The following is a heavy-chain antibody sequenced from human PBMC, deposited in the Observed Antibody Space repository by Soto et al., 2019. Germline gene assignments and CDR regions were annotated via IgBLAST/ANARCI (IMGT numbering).Heavy chain of an antibody. V-gene: IGHV3-33*01. Sequence: GGSLRLSCAASGFIFSNYGMHWVRQAPGKGLEWVAVIWYDGSNKYYADSVKGRFTISRDNSKNTLYLQMNSLRAEDTAVYYCARGDEVKYYYYGMDVWGQGTTVTVSS. J-gene: IGHJ6*02. CDR2: IWYDGSNK. CDR3: ARGDEVKYYYYGMDV. CDR1: GFIFSNYG. D-gene: IGHD3-16*01.